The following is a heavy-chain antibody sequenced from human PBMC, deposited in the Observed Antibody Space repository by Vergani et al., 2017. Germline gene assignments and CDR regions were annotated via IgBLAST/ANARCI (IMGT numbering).Heavy chain of an antibody. Sequence: DVHLAESGGGFFQPGGSLRLSCSASGFSFNSYWMHWVRQVPGKGLLWVSRIKSDGSITAYADSVKGRFTISRDNAQNTLYLQMNSLRAEDTAVYYCVKGHSSGYWVYYGMDVWGQGTTVTVSS. V-gene: IGHV3-74*03. CDR2: IKSDGSIT. CDR1: GFSFNSYW. CDR3: VKGHSSGYWVYYGMDV. D-gene: IGHD3-22*01. J-gene: IGHJ6*02.